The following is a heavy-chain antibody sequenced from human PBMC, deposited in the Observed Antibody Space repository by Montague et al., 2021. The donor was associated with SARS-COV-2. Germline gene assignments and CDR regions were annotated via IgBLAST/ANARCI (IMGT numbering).Heavy chain of an antibody. CDR1: GFTFSSYS. CDR2: ISSSSSTI. V-gene: IGHV3-48*02. D-gene: IGHD3-9*01. Sequence: SLRLSCAASGFTFSSYSMNWVRQAPGKGLEWVSYISSSSSTIYYSDSVNGRFTISRDNAKNSLYLQMNSLRDEDTAVYYCARDPRYFDWLFRSDYYYGMNVWGQGTTVTVSS. J-gene: IGHJ6*02. CDR3: ARDPRYFDWLFRSDYYYGMNV.